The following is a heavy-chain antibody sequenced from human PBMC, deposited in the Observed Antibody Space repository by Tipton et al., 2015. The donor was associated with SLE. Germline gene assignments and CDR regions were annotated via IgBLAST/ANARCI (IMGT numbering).Heavy chain of an antibody. CDR2: ISPYNGNT. Sequence: QLVQSGAEVKKPGASVKVSCKASGYTFTTYGISWVRQAPGQGLEWMGWISPYNGNTKYAQKLQHRVTMTTDTSTSTAYMELRSLRSDDTAVYYCARVRRNDDYYGSGRPYYYGMDVWGQGTTVTVSS. D-gene: IGHD3-10*01. V-gene: IGHV1-18*04. CDR1: GYTFTTYG. J-gene: IGHJ6*02. CDR3: ARVRRNDDYYGSGRPYYYGMDV.